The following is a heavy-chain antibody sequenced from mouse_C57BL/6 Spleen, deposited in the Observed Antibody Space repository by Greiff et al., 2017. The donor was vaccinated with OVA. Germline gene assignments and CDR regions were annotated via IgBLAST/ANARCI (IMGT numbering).Heavy chain of an antibody. Sequence: QVQLQQPGAELVRPGSSVKLSCKASGYTFTSYWMHWVKQRPIQGLEWIGNIDPSDSETHYNQKFKDKATLTVDKSSSTAYMQLSSLTSEDSAVYYCARQLRLRAMDYWGQGTSATVSS. D-gene: IGHD3-2*02. J-gene: IGHJ4*01. CDR3: ARQLRLRAMDY. CDR1: GYTFTSYW. CDR2: IDPSDSET. V-gene: IGHV1-52*01.